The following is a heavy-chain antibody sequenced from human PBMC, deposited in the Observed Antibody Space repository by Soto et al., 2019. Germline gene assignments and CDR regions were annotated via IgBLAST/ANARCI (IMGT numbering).Heavy chain of an antibody. CDR1: GGSISSSSYY. CDR2: IYYSGST. V-gene: IGHV4-39*01. CDR3: ARHLVPVVVVAGEAWFDP. J-gene: IGHJ5*02. Sequence: QLQLQESGPGLVKPSETLSLTCTVSGGSISSSSYYWGWIRQPPGKGLEWIGSIYYSGSTYYNPSLKSRVTISVDTSKNQFSLKLSSVTAADTAVYYCARHLVPVVVVAGEAWFDPWGQGTLVTVSS. D-gene: IGHD2-15*01.